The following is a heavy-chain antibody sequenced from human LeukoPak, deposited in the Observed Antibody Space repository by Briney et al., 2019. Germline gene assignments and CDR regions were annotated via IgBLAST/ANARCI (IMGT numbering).Heavy chain of an antibody. D-gene: IGHD2-2*01. J-gene: IGHJ5*02. CDR2: INPNSGGT. Sequence: GASVTVSFKASGYTFTVYYMHWVRQAPGQGLEWMEWINPNSGGTNYAQKFQGRVTMTRDTSISTAYMELSRLRSDDTAVYYCARSDCSSTSCYDSDWFDPWGQGTLVTVSS. V-gene: IGHV1-2*02. CDR3: ARSDCSSTSCYDSDWFDP. CDR1: GYTFTVYY.